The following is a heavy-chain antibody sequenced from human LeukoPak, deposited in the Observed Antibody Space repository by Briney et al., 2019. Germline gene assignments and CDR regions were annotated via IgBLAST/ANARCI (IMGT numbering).Heavy chain of an antibody. D-gene: IGHD2-15*01. CDR1: GGSISSYY. J-gene: IGHJ6*03. V-gene: IGHV4-4*07. CDR3: ARDLGNFPWCYYMDV. CDR2: IYTSGST. Sequence: SETLSLTCTVSGGSISSYYWSWIRQPAGKGLEWIGRIYTSGSTNYNPSLKSRVTMSVDTSKNQFSLKLSSVTAADTAVYYCARDLGNFPWCYYMDVWGKGTTVTVSS.